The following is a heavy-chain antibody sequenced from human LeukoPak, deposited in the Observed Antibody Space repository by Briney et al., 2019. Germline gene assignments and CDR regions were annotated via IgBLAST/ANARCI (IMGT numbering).Heavy chain of an antibody. CDR1: GFTFSNFW. CDR2: IKPDGSEK. V-gene: IGHV3-7*01. D-gene: IGHD7-27*01. J-gene: IGHJ4*02. Sequence: PGGSLRLSCAPSGFTFSNFWMSWVRRAPGKGLERVANIKPDGSEKYYADSVKGRFTISRDNAKNSLYLQMNSLRAEDTAVYYCARHINWGFDYWGQGTPVTVSP. CDR3: ARHINWGFDY.